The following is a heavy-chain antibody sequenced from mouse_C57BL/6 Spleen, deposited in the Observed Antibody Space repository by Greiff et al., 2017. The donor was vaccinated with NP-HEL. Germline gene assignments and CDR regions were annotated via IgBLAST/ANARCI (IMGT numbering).Heavy chain of an antibody. Sequence: QVQLQQPGAELVKPGASVKMSCKASGYTFTSYWITWVKQRPGQGLEWIGDIYPGSGSTNYNEKFKSKATLTVDTSSSTAYMQLSSLTSEDSAVYYCATPTVVARSYWYFDVWGTGTTVTVSS. V-gene: IGHV1-55*01. CDR2: IYPGSGST. CDR1: GYTFTSYW. J-gene: IGHJ1*03. CDR3: ATPTVVARSYWYFDV. D-gene: IGHD1-1*01.